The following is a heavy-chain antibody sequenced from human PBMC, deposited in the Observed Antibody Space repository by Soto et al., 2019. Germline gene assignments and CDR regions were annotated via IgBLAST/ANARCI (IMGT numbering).Heavy chain of an antibody. CDR1: GGTFSSYA. Sequence: SVKVSCKASGGTFSSYAISWVRQAPGQGLEWMGGIIPIFGTANYAQKFQGRVTITADKSTSTAYMELSSLRSEDTAVYYCARVPLVAATLFWFDPWGQGTLVTVSS. CDR3: ARVPLVAATLFWFDP. V-gene: IGHV1-69*06. J-gene: IGHJ5*02. CDR2: IIPIFGTA. D-gene: IGHD2-15*01.